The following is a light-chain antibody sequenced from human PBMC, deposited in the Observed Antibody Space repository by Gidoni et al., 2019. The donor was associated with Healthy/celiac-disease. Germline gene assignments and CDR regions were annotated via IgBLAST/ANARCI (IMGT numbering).Light chain of an antibody. CDR2: GAP. CDR3: QQYNNWPRT. J-gene: IGKJ1*01. Sequence: EIVIPQSPAPLSVSPGERATLSCRASQSVSSNFAWYQQQPGQAPSLLIYGAPTRATGIPTRFSGSGAGAEFTLTISSLQSEDFAVYYCQQYNNWPRTFXQXTKVEIK. CDR1: QSVSSN. V-gene: IGKV3-15*01.